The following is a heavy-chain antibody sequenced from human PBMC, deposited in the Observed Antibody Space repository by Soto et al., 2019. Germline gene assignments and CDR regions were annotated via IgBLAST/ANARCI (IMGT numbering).Heavy chain of an antibody. Sequence: GGSLRLSRAASGFTFSSYGMHWVRQAPGKGLEWVAVISYDGSNKYYADSVKGRFTISRDNSKNTLYLQMNSLRAEDTAVYYCAKEADVDTAMAFDYWGQGTLVTVSS. V-gene: IGHV3-30*18. CDR2: ISYDGSNK. CDR3: AKEADVDTAMAFDY. CDR1: GFTFSSYG. J-gene: IGHJ4*02. D-gene: IGHD5-18*01.